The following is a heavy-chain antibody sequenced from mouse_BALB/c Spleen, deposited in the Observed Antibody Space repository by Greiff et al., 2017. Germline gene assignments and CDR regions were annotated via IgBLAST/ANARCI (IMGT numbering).Heavy chain of an antibody. CDR2: ISSGGGRT. CDR1: GFAFSSYD. CDR3: ARQGTTVVAGD. V-gene: IGHV5-12-1*01. D-gene: IGHD1-1*01. Sequence: EVKVVESGGGLVKPGGSLKLSCAASGFAFSSYDMSWVRQTPEKRLEWVAYISSGGGRTYYPDTVKGRFTISRDNAKNTLYLQMSSLKSEDTAMYYCARQGTTVVAGDWGQGTTLTVSS. J-gene: IGHJ2*01.